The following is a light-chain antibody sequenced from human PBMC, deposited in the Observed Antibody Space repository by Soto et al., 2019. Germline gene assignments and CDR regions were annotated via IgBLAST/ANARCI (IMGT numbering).Light chain of an antibody. CDR1: QSVSSN. V-gene: IGKV3-15*01. CDR3: QQYNNWWT. Sequence: EIVMTQSPATLSVSPGERATLSCRARQSVSSNLAWYQQKPGQAPRLLICGASTRATGIPARFSGSGSGTECTLTISSLQSEDFAVYYCQQYNNWWTFGQGTKVEIK. J-gene: IGKJ1*01. CDR2: GAS.